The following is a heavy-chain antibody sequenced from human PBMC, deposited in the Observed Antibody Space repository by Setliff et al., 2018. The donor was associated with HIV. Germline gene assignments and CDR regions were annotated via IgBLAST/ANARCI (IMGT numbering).Heavy chain of an antibody. CDR1: GFTFSSYA. Sequence: PGESLKISCAASGFTFSSYAMSWVRQAPERGLEWVSAISGSGGNTYYADSVKGRFTISRDNSKNTLYLQMNSLRAEDTAVYYCAKEVLEIAVAASWGQGTLVTVSS. CDR3: AKEVLEIAVAAS. CDR2: ISGSGGNT. D-gene: IGHD6-19*01. J-gene: IGHJ4*02. V-gene: IGHV3-23*01.